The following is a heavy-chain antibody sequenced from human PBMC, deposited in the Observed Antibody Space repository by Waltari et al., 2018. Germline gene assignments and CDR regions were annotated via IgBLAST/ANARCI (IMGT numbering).Heavy chain of an antibody. J-gene: IGHJ6*02. CDR1: GFPLRSSG. CDR3: ASCTGGNCYHYGFDV. CDR2: ISSDGSRK. Sequence: QVQLVESGGGVVQPGRSLRRPWDACGFPLRSSGMNWVRQTPGRGLEWVAVISSDGSRKSYADSLKGRFSISRDNSKNSLSLEMNSLRPEDTAVYYCASCTGGNCYHYGFDVWGQGTTVTVSS. V-gene: IGHV3-30*03. D-gene: IGHD2-8*02.